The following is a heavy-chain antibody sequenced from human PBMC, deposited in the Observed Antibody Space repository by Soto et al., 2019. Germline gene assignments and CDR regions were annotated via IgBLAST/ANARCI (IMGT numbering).Heavy chain of an antibody. D-gene: IGHD2-8*02. CDR3: ARAWGTGPQQDYYYGMDV. V-gene: IGHV4-59*01. J-gene: IGHJ6*02. CDR2: IYYSGST. Sequence: QVQLQESGPGLVKPSETLSLTCTVSGGSISSYYWSWIRQPPGKGLEWIGYIYYSGSTNYNPSLKRLVTMSVDTSKNQFSLKLSSVTAADTAVYYCARAWGTGPQQDYYYGMDVWGQGTTVTVSS. CDR1: GGSISSYY.